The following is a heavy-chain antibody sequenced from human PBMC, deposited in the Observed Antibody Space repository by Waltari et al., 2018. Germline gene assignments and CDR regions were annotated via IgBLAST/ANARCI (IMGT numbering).Heavy chain of an antibody. V-gene: IGHV4-39*07. CDR3: ARDDDSSGYYTDY. CDR2: IYYSGNT. D-gene: IGHD3-22*01. CDR1: GGSISSSSYY. Sequence: QLQLQESGPGLVKPSETLSLTCTVSGGSISSSSYYWGWIRQPPGKGLEWIGSIYYSGNTHYNPCLKSRVTISVDTSKNQFSLKLSSVTAADTAVYYCARDDDSSGYYTDYWGQGTLVTVSS. J-gene: IGHJ4*02.